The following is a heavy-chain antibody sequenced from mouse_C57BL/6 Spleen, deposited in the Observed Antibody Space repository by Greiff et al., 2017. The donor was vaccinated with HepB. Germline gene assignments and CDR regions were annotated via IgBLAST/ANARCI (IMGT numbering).Heavy chain of an antibody. Sequence: QVQLQQPGAELVMPGASVKLSCKASGYTFTSYWMHWVKQRPGQGLEWIGEIDPSDSYTNYNQKFKGKSTLTVDKSSSTAYMQLSSLTSEASAVYYCATSTMVTRGFAYWGQGTLVTVSA. D-gene: IGHD2-2*01. J-gene: IGHJ3*01. CDR1: GYTFTSYW. V-gene: IGHV1-69*01. CDR2: IDPSDSYT. CDR3: ATSTMVTRGFAY.